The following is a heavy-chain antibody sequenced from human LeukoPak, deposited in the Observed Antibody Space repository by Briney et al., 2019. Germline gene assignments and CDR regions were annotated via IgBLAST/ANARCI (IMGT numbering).Heavy chain of an antibody. CDR3: ALVPSGSYYQDWFDP. D-gene: IGHD1-26*01. CDR2: IIPIFGTA. Sequence: GIIPIFGTANYAQKFQGRVTITTDESTSTAYMELSSLRSEDTAVYYCALVPSGSYYQDWFDPWGQGTLVTVSS. V-gene: IGHV1-69*05. J-gene: IGHJ5*02.